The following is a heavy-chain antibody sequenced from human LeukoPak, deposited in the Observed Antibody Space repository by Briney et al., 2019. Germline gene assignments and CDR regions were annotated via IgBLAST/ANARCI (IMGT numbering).Heavy chain of an antibody. CDR1: GFTFSSYS. CDR2: ISSSNSYI. J-gene: IGHJ1*01. D-gene: IGHD3-22*01. Sequence: GGSLRLSCAASGFTFSSYSMNWVRQAPGKGLEWVSSISSSNSYIYYADSVKGRFTISRDNAKNSLYLQMNSLRAEDTAVYYCARDWYYYDSSGYYGVAEYFQHWGQGTLVTVSS. CDR3: ARDWYYYDSSGYYGVAEYFQH. V-gene: IGHV3-21*01.